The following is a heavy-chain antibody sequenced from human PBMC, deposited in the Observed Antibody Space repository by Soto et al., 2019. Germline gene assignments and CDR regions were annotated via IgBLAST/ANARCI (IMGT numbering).Heavy chain of an antibody. D-gene: IGHD3-10*01. CDR3: ARGLAGRGDY. CDR2: INHSGST. CDR1: GGSFSGYY. Sequence: SETLSLTCAVYGGSFSGYYWSWIRQPPGKGLEWIGEINHSGSTNYNPPLKSRVTISVDTSKNQFSLKLSSVTAADTAVYYCARGLAGRGDYWGQGTLVTVSS. J-gene: IGHJ4*02. V-gene: IGHV4-34*01.